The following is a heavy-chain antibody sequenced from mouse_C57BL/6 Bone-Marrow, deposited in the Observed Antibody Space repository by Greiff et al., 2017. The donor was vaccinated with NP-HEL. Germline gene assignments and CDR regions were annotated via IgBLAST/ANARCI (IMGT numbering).Heavy chain of an antibody. CDR2: IDPEDGDT. CDR1: GFNIKDYY. Sequence: EVKLMESGAELVRPGASVKLSCTASGFNIKDYYMHWVKQRPEQGLEWIGRIDPEDGDTEYAPKFQGKATMTADTSSNTAYLQLSSLTSEDTAVYYCNTPLMITKFAYWGQGTLVTVSA. J-gene: IGHJ3*01. CDR3: NTPLMITKFAY. D-gene: IGHD2-4*01. V-gene: IGHV14-1*01.